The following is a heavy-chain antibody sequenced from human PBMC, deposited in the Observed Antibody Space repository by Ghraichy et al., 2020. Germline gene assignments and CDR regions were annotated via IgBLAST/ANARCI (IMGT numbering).Heavy chain of an antibody. D-gene: IGHD4-11*01. CDR3: ARDSGDYSINLFYYYYGMDV. J-gene: IGHJ6*02. CDR2: ISSSSSTI. Sequence: LSLTCAASGFTFSSYSMNWVRQAPGKGLEWVSYISSSSSTIYYADSVKGRFTISRDNAKNSLYLQMNSLRAEDTAVYYCARDSGDYSINLFYYYYGMDVWGQVTTVTVSS. CDR1: GFTFSSYS. V-gene: IGHV3-48*01.